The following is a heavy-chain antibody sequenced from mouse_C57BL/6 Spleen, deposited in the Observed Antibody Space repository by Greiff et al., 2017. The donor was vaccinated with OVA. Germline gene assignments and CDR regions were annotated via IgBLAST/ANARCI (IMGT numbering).Heavy chain of an antibody. CDR2: IYPRSGNT. D-gene: IGHD2-4*01. CDR3: AREDDYDGAMDY. Sequence: QVHVKQSGAELARPGASVKLSCKASGYTFTSYGISWVKQRTGQGLEWIGEIYPRSGNTYYNEKFKGKATLTADKSSSTAYMELRSLTSEDSAVYFCAREDDYDGAMDYWGQGTSVTVSS. CDR1: GYTFTSYG. V-gene: IGHV1-81*01. J-gene: IGHJ4*01.